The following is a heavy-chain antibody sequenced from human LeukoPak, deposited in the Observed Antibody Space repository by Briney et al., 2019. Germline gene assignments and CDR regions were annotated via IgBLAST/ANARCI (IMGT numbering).Heavy chain of an antibody. CDR2: ISSSGSII. Sequence: GGSLRLSCAASGFTFSSYEMNWVRQAPGKGLEWVSYISSSGSIIYYADSVKGRFTISRDNAKNSLYLQMNSLRAEDTAVYYCAREDSGYNNNAFDIWGQGTMVTVSS. CDR3: AREDSGYNNNAFDI. J-gene: IGHJ3*02. V-gene: IGHV3-48*03. D-gene: IGHD5-12*01. CDR1: GFTFSSYE.